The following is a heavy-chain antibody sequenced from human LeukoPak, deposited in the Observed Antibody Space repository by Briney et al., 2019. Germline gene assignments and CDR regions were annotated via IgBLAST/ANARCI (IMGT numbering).Heavy chain of an antibody. V-gene: IGHV3-30*02. J-gene: IGHJ6*03. Sequence: GGSLRLSCAASGFTFSSYGMHWVRQAPGKGLEWVAFIRYDGSKKYYADSVKGRFTISRDNSKNTLYLQMNSLRAEDTAVYYCAKGAKRLGYCSGGTCYSNYDYYYMDVWGKGTTVTTSS. CDR2: IRYDGSKK. CDR3: AKGAKRLGYCSGGTCYSNYDYYYMDV. D-gene: IGHD2-15*01. CDR1: GFTFSSYG.